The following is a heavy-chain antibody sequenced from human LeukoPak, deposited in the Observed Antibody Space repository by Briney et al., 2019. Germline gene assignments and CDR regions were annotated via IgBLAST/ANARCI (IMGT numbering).Heavy chain of an antibody. CDR1: GGSIRSYY. Sequence: SETLSLTCTVSGGSIRSYYWSWIRQPPGKGLEWIGYIYYSGSTNYNPSLKSRVTISVDTSKNQFSLKLSSVTAADTAVYYCARAANFDWYNAFDIWGQGTMVTVSS. CDR3: ARAANFDWYNAFDI. CDR2: IYYSGST. D-gene: IGHD3-9*01. J-gene: IGHJ3*02. V-gene: IGHV4-59*01.